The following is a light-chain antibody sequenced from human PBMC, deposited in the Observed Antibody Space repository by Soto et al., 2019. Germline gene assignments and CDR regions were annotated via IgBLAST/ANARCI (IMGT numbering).Light chain of an antibody. V-gene: IGKV3D-20*02. CDR2: GAS. CDR1: QSVSSSY. J-gene: IGKJ5*01. CDR3: QQRSSAIT. Sequence: EIVLTQSPGTLSLSPGERATLSCRASQSVSSSYLAWYQQKPGQAPRLLIYGASSRATGIPDRFSGSGSGTDFTLTISRLEPEDFAVYYCQQRSSAITFGQGTRLENK.